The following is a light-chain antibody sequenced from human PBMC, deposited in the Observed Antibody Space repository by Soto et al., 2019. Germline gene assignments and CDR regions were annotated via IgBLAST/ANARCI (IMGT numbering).Light chain of an antibody. J-gene: IGKJ4*01. CDR3: QQYYRIPPIT. V-gene: IGKV3D-15*02. Sequence: EILMTQSPASLSVSPGERATLSCRSSQNVSNNLPWYQQRPGQAPRLLIYALSNMRTGVPSRFSGSGSGTEFTLTISSLQSEDVAAYYCQQYYRIPPITFGQGTKVEIK. CDR2: ALS. CDR1: QNVSNN.